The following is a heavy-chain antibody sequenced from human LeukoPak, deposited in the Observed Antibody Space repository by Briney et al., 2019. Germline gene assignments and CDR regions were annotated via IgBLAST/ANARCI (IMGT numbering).Heavy chain of an antibody. CDR3: ARRGGGDYDDNLDH. J-gene: IGHJ4*02. V-gene: IGHV5-51*01. CDR1: GFSFTNHW. Sequence: GESLKISCKTSGFSFTNHWIDWVRQMPGKGLEWMGTIYPRDSDARYSPTFQGQVTISVDKSISTAYLQWSSLKAPDTAIYYCARRGGGDYDDNLDHRGQGTLLTVSS. D-gene: IGHD4-17*01. CDR2: IYPRDSDA.